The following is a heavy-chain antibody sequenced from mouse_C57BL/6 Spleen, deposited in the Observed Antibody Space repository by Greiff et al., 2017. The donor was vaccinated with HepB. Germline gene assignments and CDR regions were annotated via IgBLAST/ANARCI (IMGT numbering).Heavy chain of an antibody. V-gene: IGHV3-6*01. J-gene: IGHJ1*03. CDR1: GYSITSGYY. CDR3: ARGDWDFDV. CDR2: ISYDGSN. Sequence: EVQLVESGPGLVKPSQSLSLTCSVTGYSITSGYYWNWIRQFPGNKLEWMGYISYDGSNNYNPSLKNRISITRYTSKNQFFLKLNSVTTEDTATYYCARGDWDFDVWGTGTTVTVSS.